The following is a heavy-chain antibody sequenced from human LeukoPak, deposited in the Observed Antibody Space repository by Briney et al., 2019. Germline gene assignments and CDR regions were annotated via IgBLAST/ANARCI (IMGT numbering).Heavy chain of an antibody. CDR2: IYSSGRT. CDR1: GDSISSGSYY. D-gene: IGHD2-2*01. J-gene: IGHJ5*02. CDR3: ARGKRIVVVPAAIFGREKNWFDP. V-gene: IGHV4-61*02. Sequence: PSQTLSLTCTVSGDSISSGSYYWSWIRQPAGEGLEWIGRIYSSGRTHYSPSLKSRVPISVDTSKNQFSLKLSSVTAADTAVYYCARGKRIVVVPAAIFGREKNWFDPWGQGTLVTVSS.